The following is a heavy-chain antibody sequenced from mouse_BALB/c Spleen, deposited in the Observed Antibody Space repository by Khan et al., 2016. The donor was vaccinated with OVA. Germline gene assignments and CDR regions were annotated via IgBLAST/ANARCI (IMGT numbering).Heavy chain of an antibody. D-gene: IGHD2-13*01. V-gene: IGHV3-2*02. Sequence: EVQLQESGPGLVKPSQSLSLTCTVTGYSITSDYAWNWIRQFPGNKLEWMGYISSTGRTSYNPSLKSRISITRDTSKNQFFLHLNSVTTEDTATYYCARSLYYSDSYAMDYWGQGTSVTVSS. CDR1: GYSITSDYA. CDR2: ISSTGRT. J-gene: IGHJ4*01. CDR3: ARSLYYSDSYAMDY.